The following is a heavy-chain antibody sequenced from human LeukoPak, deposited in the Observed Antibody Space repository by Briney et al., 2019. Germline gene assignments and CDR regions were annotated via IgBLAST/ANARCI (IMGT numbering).Heavy chain of an antibody. Sequence: PGGSLRLSCAASGFTFRSYGMHWVRQAPGKGLEWVAFIWSDGSDKYYADSVKGRFTISRDNAKNSLYLQMNSLRAEDTAVYYCAREGYDILTGHYYYIDVWGKGTTVIISS. CDR2: IWSDGSDK. D-gene: IGHD3-9*01. V-gene: IGHV3-33*01. J-gene: IGHJ6*03. CDR1: GFTFRSYG. CDR3: AREGYDILTGHYYYIDV.